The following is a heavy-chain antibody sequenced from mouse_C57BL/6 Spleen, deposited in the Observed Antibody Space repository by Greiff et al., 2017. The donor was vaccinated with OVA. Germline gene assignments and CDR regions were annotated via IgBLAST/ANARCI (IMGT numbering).Heavy chain of an antibody. CDR1: GYAFSSYW. D-gene: IGHD2-5*01. Sequence: QVHVKQSGAELVKPGASVKISCKASGYAFSSYWMNWVKQRPGKGLEWIGQIYPGDGDTNYNGKFKGKATLTADKSSSTAYMQLSSLTSEASAVYFCAVYSNYGAWFAYWGQGTLVTVSA. V-gene: IGHV1-80*01. J-gene: IGHJ3*01. CDR3: AVYSNYGAWFAY. CDR2: IYPGDGDT.